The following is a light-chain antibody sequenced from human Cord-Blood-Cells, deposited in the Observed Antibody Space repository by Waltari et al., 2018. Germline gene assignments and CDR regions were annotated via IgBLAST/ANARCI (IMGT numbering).Light chain of an antibody. J-gene: IGKJ1*01. V-gene: IGKV1-39*01. CDR3: QQSYSTPQT. CDR2: ASS. Sequence: DLQMTQSTSSLSASVGDRVPITCRASQSISSYLNWYQQKTGNAPKLLIYASSSLQSGGPSRFSGSGSGTDFTLTIRRLQPEDFATFYCQQSYSTPQTFGQGTKVEIK. CDR1: QSISSY.